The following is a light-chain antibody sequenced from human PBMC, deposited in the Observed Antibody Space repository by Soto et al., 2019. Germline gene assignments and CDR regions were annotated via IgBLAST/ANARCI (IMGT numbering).Light chain of an antibody. CDR1: QFIPIH. Sequence: ELVLTQYPPSLSFSPEERATLSFMAIQFIPIHLAWYQQKPGQPPRLLIYDAFNRAAGIPARFSGSGSGTDFTLTISSLEPEDFAVYYCQHRNNWPWTFGQGTRVEI. CDR2: DAF. V-gene: IGKV3-11*01. J-gene: IGKJ1*01. CDR3: QHRNNWPWT.